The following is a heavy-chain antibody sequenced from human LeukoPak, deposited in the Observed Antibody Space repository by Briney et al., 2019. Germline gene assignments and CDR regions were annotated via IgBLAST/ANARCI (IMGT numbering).Heavy chain of an antibody. J-gene: IGHJ3*02. CDR3: ARYDSGYDDAFLI. V-gene: IGHV4-59*02. CDR1: GGSVAPYY. Sequence: PSETLSLTCSVSGGSVAPYYWNWIRQSPGKGLEWIGYIHYSDSTKYNPSLESRVTISVGTSRNQFSLKLDSVTAADTAVYFCARYDSGYDDAFLIWGQGTMVSVSS. CDR2: IHYSDST. D-gene: IGHD5-12*01.